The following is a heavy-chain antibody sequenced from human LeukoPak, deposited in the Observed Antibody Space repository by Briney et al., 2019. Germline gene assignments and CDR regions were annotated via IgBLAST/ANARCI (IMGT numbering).Heavy chain of an antibody. J-gene: IGHJ3*02. Sequence: ASETLSLTCTVSGGSISSGGYYWSWIRQPPGKGLEWIGYIYHSGSTYYNPSLKSRVTISVDRSKNQFSLKLSSVTAADTAVYYCARDGHDSSGYSAFDIWGQGTMVTASS. V-gene: IGHV4-30-2*01. CDR2: IYHSGST. CDR1: GGSISSGGYY. D-gene: IGHD3-22*01. CDR3: ARDGHDSSGYSAFDI.